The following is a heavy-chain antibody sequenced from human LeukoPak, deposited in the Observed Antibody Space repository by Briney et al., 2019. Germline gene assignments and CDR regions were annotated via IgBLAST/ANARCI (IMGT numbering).Heavy chain of an antibody. Sequence: GGSLRLSCAASGFTFRSYDMNWVRQTPGKGLEWVSYISSSGNTIYHADSVKGRFTISRDNAKNSLYLQMNSLRAEDTAVYYCVRDRGRASVDYWGQGTQVTVSS. J-gene: IGHJ4*02. CDR3: VRDRGRASVDY. CDR2: ISSSGNTI. CDR1: GFTFRSYD. V-gene: IGHV3-48*04. D-gene: IGHD1-26*01.